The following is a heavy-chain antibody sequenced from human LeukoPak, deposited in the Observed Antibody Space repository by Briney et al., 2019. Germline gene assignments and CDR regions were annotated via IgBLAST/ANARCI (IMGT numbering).Heavy chain of an antibody. CDR3: AREQRGSYVNYYYYHGLDV. CDR2: IHYSGST. CDR1: GGSITRYF. D-gene: IGHD1-26*01. V-gene: IGHV4-59*01. Sequence: SSETLSLTCSVSGGSITRYFWTWIRQPPGKGLEWIGYIHYSGSTNYNPSLDSRATISVDTSKNQFSLKLSFVTAADTAVYYCAREQRGSYVNYYYYHGLDVWGQGTTVTVPS. J-gene: IGHJ6*02.